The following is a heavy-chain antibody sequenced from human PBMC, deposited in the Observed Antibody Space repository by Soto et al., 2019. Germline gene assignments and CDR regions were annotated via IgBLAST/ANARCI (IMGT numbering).Heavy chain of an antibody. CDR2: MNPNSGNT. V-gene: IGHV1-8*01. D-gene: IGHD3-10*01. CDR3: ARGAKRITMVRGAPDYYYYYYMDV. CDR1: GYTFTSYD. J-gene: IGHJ6*03. Sequence: GASVKVSCKASGYTFTSYDINWVRQATGQGLEWMGWMNPNSGNTGYAQKFQGRVTMTRNTSISTAYMELSSLRSEDTAVYYCARGAKRITMVRGAPDYYYYYYMDVWGKGTTVTVSS.